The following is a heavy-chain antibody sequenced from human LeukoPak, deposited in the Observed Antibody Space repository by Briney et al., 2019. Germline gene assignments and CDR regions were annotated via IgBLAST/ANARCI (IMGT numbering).Heavy chain of an antibody. J-gene: IGHJ3*02. CDR3: ARDRKYYYDSSGYYNAFDI. CDR1: GGSISSYY. V-gene: IGHV4-59*01. Sequence: DPSETLSLTCAVSGGSISSYYWSWIRQPPGKGLEWIGYIYYSGSTNYNPSLKSRVTISVDTSKNQFSLKLSSVTAADTAVYYCARDRKYYYDSSGYYNAFDIWGQGTMVTVSS. D-gene: IGHD3-22*01. CDR2: IYYSGST.